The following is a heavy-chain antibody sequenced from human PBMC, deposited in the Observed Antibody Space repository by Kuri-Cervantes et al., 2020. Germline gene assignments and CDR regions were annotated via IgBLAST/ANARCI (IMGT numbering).Heavy chain of an antibody. Sequence: SQTLSLSCAVYGGSFSGYHWTWIRQPPGKGLEWSGEINHSGNTSYNPSLKSRVTISVDTSKNQFSLKLSSVTAADTAVYYCTKDGDIQNLVVTAAMPSFFAVWGQGTTVTVSS. CDR3: TKDGDIQNLVVTAAMPSFFAV. CDR1: GGSFSGYH. V-gene: IGHV4-34*01. CDR2: INHSGNT. D-gene: IGHD2-2*01. J-gene: IGHJ6*02.